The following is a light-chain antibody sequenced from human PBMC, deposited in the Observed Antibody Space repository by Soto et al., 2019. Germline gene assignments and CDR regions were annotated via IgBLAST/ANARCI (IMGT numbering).Light chain of an antibody. J-gene: IGKJ2*01. CDR1: QSVRPNF. CDR2: GTS. V-gene: IGKV3-20*01. CDR3: QQYGNSPKT. Sequence: EIVLTQSPGTLSLSPGERVTLSCRASQSVRPNFLAWYQQKPGQAPRLLIYGTSSRATGIPDRFSGSGSGTDFTLTISRLEPEDFAVYYCQQYGNSPKTLGQGTKLEIK.